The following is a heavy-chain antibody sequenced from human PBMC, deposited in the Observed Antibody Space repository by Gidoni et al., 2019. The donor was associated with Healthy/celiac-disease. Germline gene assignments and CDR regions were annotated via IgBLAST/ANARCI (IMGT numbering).Heavy chain of an antibody. CDR2: IWYDGSNK. CDR3: ARGSGYSGYDYWDY. D-gene: IGHD5-12*01. V-gene: IGHV3-33*01. Sequence: QVQLVESGGGVVQPGRSLRLSCAASGFTFRSYGMHWVRKAPGKVLGGVAVIWYDGSNKYYADSVKGRFTISRDNSKNTLYLQMNSLRAEDTAVYYCARGSGYSGYDYWDYWGQGTLVTVSS. CDR1: GFTFRSYG. J-gene: IGHJ4*02.